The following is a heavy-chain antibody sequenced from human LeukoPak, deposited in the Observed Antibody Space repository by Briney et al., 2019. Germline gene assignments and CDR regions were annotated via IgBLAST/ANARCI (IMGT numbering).Heavy chain of an antibody. CDR1: GGSISSSSYY. CDR3: ASGVTRYNWKDNYFDY. V-gene: IGHV4-39*07. J-gene: IGHJ4*02. Sequence: SETLSLTCTVSGGSISSSSYYWGWIRQPPGKGLEWIGSIYYSGSTYYNPSLKSRVTISVDTSKNQFSLKLSSVTAADTAVYYCASGVTRYNWKDNYFDYWGQGTLVNVSS. D-gene: IGHD1-1*01. CDR2: IYYSGST.